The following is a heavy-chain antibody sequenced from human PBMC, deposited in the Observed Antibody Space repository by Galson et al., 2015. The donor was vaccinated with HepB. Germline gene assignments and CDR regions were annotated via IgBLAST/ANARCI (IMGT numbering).Heavy chain of an antibody. CDR3: ASMMTRCSGGSCSPHDY. V-gene: IGHV3-30-3*01. CDR1: GFTFSSYA. Sequence: SLRLSCAASGFTFSSYAMHWVRQAPGKGLEWVAVISYDGSNKYYANSVKGRFTISRDNSKNTLYLQMNSLRAEDTAVYYCASMMTRCSGGSCSPHDYWGQGTLVTVSS. J-gene: IGHJ4*02. CDR2: ISYDGSNK. D-gene: IGHD2-15*01.